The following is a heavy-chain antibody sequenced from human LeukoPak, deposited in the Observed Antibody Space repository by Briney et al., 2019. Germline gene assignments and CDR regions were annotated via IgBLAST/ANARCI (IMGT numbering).Heavy chain of an antibody. J-gene: IGHJ4*02. Sequence: VASVTVSFKASGYTFTSYAMNWLRQAPGQGLEWMGWINTNTGNPTYAQGFTGRFVFSLDTSVSTAYLQISSLKAEDTAMYYCARPTNYYDSSGYYYFLDYWGQGTLVTVSS. CDR3: ARPTNYYDSSGYYYFLDY. V-gene: IGHV7-4-1*02. CDR1: GYTFTSYA. CDR2: INTNTGNP. D-gene: IGHD3-22*01.